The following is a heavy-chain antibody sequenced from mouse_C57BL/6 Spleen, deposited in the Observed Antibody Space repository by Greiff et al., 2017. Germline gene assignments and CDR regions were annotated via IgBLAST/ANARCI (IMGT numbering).Heavy chain of an antibody. Sequence: VKLMQPGAELVKPGASVKLSCKASGYTFTSYWMQWVKQRPGQGLEWIGEIDPSDSYTNYNQKFKGKATLTVDTSSSTAYMQLSSLTSEDSAVYYCARYDGYYDWYFDVWGTGTTVTVSS. D-gene: IGHD2-3*01. J-gene: IGHJ1*03. CDR1: GYTFTSYW. V-gene: IGHV1-50*01. CDR2: IDPSDSYT. CDR3: ARYDGYYDWYFDV.